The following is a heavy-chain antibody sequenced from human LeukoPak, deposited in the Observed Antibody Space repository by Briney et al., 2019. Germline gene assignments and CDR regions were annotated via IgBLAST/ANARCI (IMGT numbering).Heavy chain of an antibody. D-gene: IGHD6-19*01. CDR1: GGSVSSGSYY. V-gene: IGHV4-61*01. CDR3: ARDMAGTPYYYGMDV. J-gene: IGHJ6*04. CDR2: IYYSGST. Sequence: SETLSLTCTVSGGSVSSGSYYWSWIRQPPGKGLEWIGYIYYSGSTNYNPSLKSRVTISVDTSKNQFSLKLSSVTAADTAVYYCARDMAGTPYYYGMDVWGKGTTVTVSS.